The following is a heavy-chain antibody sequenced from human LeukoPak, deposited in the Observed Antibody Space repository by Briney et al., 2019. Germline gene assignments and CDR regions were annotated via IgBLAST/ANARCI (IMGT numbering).Heavy chain of an antibody. CDR3: ARVVGDIVVVPAAHDNWFDP. Sequence: SETLSLTCTVSGGSISSGDHYWSWIRQPPGEGLEWIGHIYYGGSTSYKSSLRSRITMSVDTSKNQFSLQLTSVTAADTAVYYCARVVGDIVVVPAAHDNWFDPWGQGTLVTVSS. CDR1: GGSISSGDHY. D-gene: IGHD2-2*01. CDR2: IYYGGST. V-gene: IGHV4-30-4*01. J-gene: IGHJ5*02.